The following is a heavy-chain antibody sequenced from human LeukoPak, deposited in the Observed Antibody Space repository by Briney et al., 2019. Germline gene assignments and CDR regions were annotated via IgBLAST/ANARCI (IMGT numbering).Heavy chain of an antibody. V-gene: IGHV6-1*01. Sequence: SQTLSLTCAISGDSVSSNSAAWSWIRQSPSRGLEWLGRTYYRSKYYNDYAESVKSRISINPDTSKNQFSLQLSSVTAADTAVYYCARTYYDILTGYNPYFDYWGQGILVTVSS. D-gene: IGHD3-9*01. CDR1: GDSVSSNSAA. CDR3: ARTYYDILTGYNPYFDY. CDR2: TYYRSKYYN. J-gene: IGHJ4*02.